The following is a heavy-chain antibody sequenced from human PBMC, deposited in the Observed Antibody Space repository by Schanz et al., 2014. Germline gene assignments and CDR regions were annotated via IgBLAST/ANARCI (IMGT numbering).Heavy chain of an antibody. J-gene: IGHJ4*02. Sequence: QVQLVESGGGVVQPGRSLRLSCAASGFTFSSYGMHWVRQAPGKGLEWVSAISGSGGSTYYADSVKGRFTISRDNSKNTVYIQMNSLRAEDTAVYYCARGGPAYYFDDWGQGTLVTVSS. CDR3: ARGGPAYYFDD. CDR2: ISGSGGST. CDR1: GFTFSSYG. V-gene: IGHV3-NL1*01.